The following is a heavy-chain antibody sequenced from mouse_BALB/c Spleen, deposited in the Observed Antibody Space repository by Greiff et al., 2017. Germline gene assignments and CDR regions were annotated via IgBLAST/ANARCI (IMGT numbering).Heavy chain of an antibody. CDR1: GFTFTDYY. J-gene: IGHJ4*01. CDR3: ARDRGGYYGAMDY. Sequence: EVHLVESGGGLVQPGGSLRLSCATSGFTFTDYYMSWVRQPPGKALEWLGFIRNKANGYTTEYSASVKGRFTISRDNSQSILYLQMNTLRAEDSATYYCARDRGGYYGAMDYWGQGTSVTVSS. CDR2: IRNKANGYTT. V-gene: IGHV7-3*02. D-gene: IGHD2-3*01.